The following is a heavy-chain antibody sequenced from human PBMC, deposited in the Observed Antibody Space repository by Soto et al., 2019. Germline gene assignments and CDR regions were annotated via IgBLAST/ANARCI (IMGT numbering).Heavy chain of an antibody. J-gene: IGHJ6*02. CDR2: SYYSGST. Sequence: QVQLQESGPGLVEPSETLSLTCTVSGGSVSSGSYYWSWIRQPPGKGVEWIGYSYYSGSTKYNPSPKRRDSLSVHTSKHHFSLKLSPVTAADTAVYYCARDPRIVGATSQDTHYYGMDVWGQGTTVTVSS. V-gene: IGHV4-61*03. D-gene: IGHD1-26*01. CDR3: ARDPRIVGATSQDTHYYGMDV. CDR1: GGSVSSGSYY.